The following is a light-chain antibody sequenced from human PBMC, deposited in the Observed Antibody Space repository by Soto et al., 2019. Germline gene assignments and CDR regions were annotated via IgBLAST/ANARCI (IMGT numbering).Light chain of an antibody. V-gene: IGLV1-40*01. CDR3: QSYDTSLSGSWV. CDR1: SSNIGAGFD. Sequence: QTVVTQPPSVSGAPGQRVTISCTGSSSNIGAGFDVHWYQQLPGTAPKLLIYGNKKRPSGVPDRFSGSKSGTSASLAITGLQPDDEADYYCQSYDTSLSGSWVFGGGTKLTVL. CDR2: GNK. J-gene: IGLJ3*02.